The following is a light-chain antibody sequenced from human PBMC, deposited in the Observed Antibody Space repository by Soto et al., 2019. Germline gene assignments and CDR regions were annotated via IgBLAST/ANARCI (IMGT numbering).Light chain of an antibody. J-gene: IGLJ2*01. CDR1: YSDIGDYNY. CDR2: EVT. V-gene: IGLV2-8*01. Sequence: HSVLTQPPSASGSPGQSVTISCAGTYSDIGDYNYVSWYQQHPDKVPKLIIYEVTKRASGVPDRFSGSKSGYTASLTVSDLQPADEAVYYCSSYSGTNSNVIFGEGTKLIVL. CDR3: SSYSGTNSNVI.